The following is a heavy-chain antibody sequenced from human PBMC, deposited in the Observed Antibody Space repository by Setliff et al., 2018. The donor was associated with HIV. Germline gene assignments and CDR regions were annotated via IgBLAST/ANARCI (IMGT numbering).Heavy chain of an antibody. J-gene: IGHJ4*02. CDR1: GFTFTNYW. Sequence: PGGSLRLSCAASGFTFTNYWMAWIRQAPGRGLEWAAIISNDGGREYYVDSVKGRFTISRDNAKSSLYLQMDSLRVEDTAVYHCAKDMNYNNDYPGVLGSWGRGTLVTVSS. D-gene: IGHD3-16*01. V-gene: IGHV3-7*01. CDR2: ISNDGGRE. CDR3: AKDMNYNNDYPGVLGS.